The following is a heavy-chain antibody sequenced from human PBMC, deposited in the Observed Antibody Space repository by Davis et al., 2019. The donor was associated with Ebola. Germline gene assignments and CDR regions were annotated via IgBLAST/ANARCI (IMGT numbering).Heavy chain of an antibody. J-gene: IGHJ5*02. CDR1: GYTFTGYY. Sequence: ASVKVSCKASGYTFTGYYMHWVRQAPGQGLEWMGWIHPNNGDTNHAQKFQGRVTMTRDTSISTAYMELSRLRSDDTAVYYCARRINVVQGVIWWFDPWGQGTLVTVSS. CDR3: ARRINVVQGVIWWFDP. V-gene: IGHV1-2*02. CDR2: IHPNNGDT. D-gene: IGHD3-10*01.